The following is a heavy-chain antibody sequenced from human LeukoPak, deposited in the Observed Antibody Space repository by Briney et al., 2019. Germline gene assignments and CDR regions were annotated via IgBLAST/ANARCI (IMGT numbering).Heavy chain of an antibody. Sequence: KTGGSLRLSCAASGFTFSSYSMNWVRPAPGKGLEWVSSISSSSSYIYYADSVKGRFTISRDNAKNSLYLQMNSLRAEDTAVYYCARSSGYVAYFDYWGQGTLVTVSS. D-gene: IGHD5-12*01. J-gene: IGHJ4*02. CDR2: ISSSSSYI. CDR1: GFTFSSYS. CDR3: ARSSGYVAYFDY. V-gene: IGHV3-21*01.